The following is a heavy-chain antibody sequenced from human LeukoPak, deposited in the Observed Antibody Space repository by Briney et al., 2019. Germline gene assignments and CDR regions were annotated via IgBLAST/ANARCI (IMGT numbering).Heavy chain of an antibody. Sequence: GASVKVSCKASGYTFTGYYMHWVRQAPGQGLEWMGWINPNSGGTNYAQKFQGGVTMTRDTSISTAYMELSRLRSDDTAVYYCARDYCSSTSCYTGRVDYWGQGTLVTVSS. V-gene: IGHV1-2*02. CDR1: GYTFTGYY. CDR2: INPNSGGT. J-gene: IGHJ4*02. CDR3: ARDYCSSTSCYTGRVDY. D-gene: IGHD2-2*02.